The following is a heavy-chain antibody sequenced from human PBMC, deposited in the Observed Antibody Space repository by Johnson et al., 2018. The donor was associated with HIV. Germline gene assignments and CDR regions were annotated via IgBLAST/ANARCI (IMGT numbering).Heavy chain of an antibody. CDR2: ISYDGSTK. CDR3: AKSGFSGSYQGAFDI. D-gene: IGHD1-26*01. CDR1: GFTFSSYG. Sequence: QVQLVDSGGGVVQPGRSLRLSCAVSGFTFSSYGMHWVRRAPGKVLEWVAVISYDGSTKYYADSVKGRFTISRDNSKNTLYLQMNSLRAEDTAVYYCAKSGFSGSYQGAFDIWGQGTMVTVSS. V-gene: IGHV3-30*18. J-gene: IGHJ3*02.